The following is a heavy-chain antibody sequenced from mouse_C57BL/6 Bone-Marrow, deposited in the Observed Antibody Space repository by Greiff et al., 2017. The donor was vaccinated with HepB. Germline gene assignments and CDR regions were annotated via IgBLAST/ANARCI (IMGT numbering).Heavy chain of an antibody. Sequence: LKQSGAELVRPGASVKLSCTASGFNIKDDYMHWVKQRPEQGLEWIGWIDPENGDTEYASKFQGKATITADTSSNTAYLQLSSLTSEDTAVYYCTTGGFFDYWGQGTTLTVSS. CDR2: IDPENGDT. CDR1: GFNIKDDY. CDR3: TTGGFFDY. J-gene: IGHJ2*01. V-gene: IGHV14-4*01.